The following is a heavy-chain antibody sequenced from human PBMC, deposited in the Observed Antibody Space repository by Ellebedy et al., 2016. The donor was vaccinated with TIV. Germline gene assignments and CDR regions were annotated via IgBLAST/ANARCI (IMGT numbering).Heavy chain of an antibody. CDR1: GFIFPNYD. CDR3: ATRTPSDY. CDR2: IGDSGDET. J-gene: IGHJ4*02. Sequence: GESLKISCAATGFIFPNYDMNWVRQAPGKGLEWISVIGDSGDETYYADSVKGRFTISRDNSKNTLYLQMNSLRAEDTAVYYCATRTPSDYWGQGTLVTVSS. D-gene: IGHD2-15*01. V-gene: IGHV3-23*01.